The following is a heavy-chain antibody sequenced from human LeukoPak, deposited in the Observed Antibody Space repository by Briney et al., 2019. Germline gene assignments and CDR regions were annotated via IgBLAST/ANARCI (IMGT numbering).Heavy chain of an antibody. CDR2: ISAYNGNT. D-gene: IGHD6-6*01. Sequence: ASVKVSCKASGYTFTSYGISWVRQAPGQGLEWMGWISAYNGNTNYAQKLQGRVTMTTDTSTSTAYMELRSLRSDDTAVYYCARDGKAARPRDAEYFQHWGQGTLVTVSS. V-gene: IGHV1-18*01. CDR1: GYTFTSYG. J-gene: IGHJ1*01. CDR3: ARDGKAARPRDAEYFQH.